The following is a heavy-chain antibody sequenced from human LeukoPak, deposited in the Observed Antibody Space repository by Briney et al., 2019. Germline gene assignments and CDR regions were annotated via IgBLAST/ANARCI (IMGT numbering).Heavy chain of an antibody. CDR1: GGTFSSYA. D-gene: IGHD3-22*01. CDR3: ASQFRYYDSSGYINWFDP. V-gene: IGHV1-69*04. CDR2: IIPIFGIA. J-gene: IGHJ5*02. Sequence: PVRVSCKASGGTFSSYAISWVRQAPGQGLEWMGRIIPIFGIANYAQKFQGRVTITADKSTGTAYMELSSLRSEDTAVYYCASQFRYYDSSGYINWFDPWGQGTLVTVSS.